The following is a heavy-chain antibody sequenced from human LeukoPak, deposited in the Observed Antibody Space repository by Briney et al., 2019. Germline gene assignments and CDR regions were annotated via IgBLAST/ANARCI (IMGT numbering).Heavy chain of an antibody. CDR2: ISGSGGST. D-gene: IGHD5-24*01. Sequence: PGGCLRLSCAASGFTFSSYAMSWVRQAPGKGLEWVSAISGSGGSTYYADSVKGRFTISRDNSKNTLYLQMNSLRAEDTAVYYCAKVKEMATILFDYWGQGTLVTVSS. J-gene: IGHJ4*02. CDR1: GFTFSSYA. CDR3: AKVKEMATILFDY. V-gene: IGHV3-23*01.